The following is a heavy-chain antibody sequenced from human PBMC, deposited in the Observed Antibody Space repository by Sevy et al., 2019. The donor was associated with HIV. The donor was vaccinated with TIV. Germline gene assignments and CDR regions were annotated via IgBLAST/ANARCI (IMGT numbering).Heavy chain of an antibody. CDR2: ISADNGNT. Sequence: ASVKVSCKASGYIFNNYGISWVRQAPGQGLEWMGWISADNGNTNYGQRFQGRVTMTTDTSTSTAYMELRSLRSDDTAIYYCARFIQYSSGDGWYFDPWGRGTRVTVSS. V-gene: IGHV1-18*01. D-gene: IGHD6-19*01. CDR1: GYIFNNYG. CDR3: ARFIQYSSGDGWYFDP. J-gene: IGHJ2*01.